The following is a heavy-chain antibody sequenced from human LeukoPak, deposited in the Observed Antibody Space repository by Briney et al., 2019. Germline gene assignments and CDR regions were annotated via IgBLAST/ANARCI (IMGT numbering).Heavy chain of an antibody. J-gene: IGHJ6*02. CDR2: INPNSGDT. Sequence: ASVKVSCKASGYTFSDYYLQWVRQAPGQGLEWMGWINPNSGDTSFAQKFQGRVTMTRDTSISTAYMELSSLRSDDTAVYYCARDFYGSASSKPYYYYYGMDVRGQGTTVTVSS. CDR1: GYTFSDYY. V-gene: IGHV1-2*02. CDR3: ARDFYGSASSKPYYYYYGMDV. D-gene: IGHD3-10*01.